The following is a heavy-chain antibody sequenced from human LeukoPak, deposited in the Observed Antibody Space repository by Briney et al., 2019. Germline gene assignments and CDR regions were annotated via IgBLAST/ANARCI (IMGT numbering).Heavy chain of an antibody. D-gene: IGHD2-2*01. J-gene: IGHJ6*02. CDR3: ATRDSRLPYCSSTSCYYYYGMDV. CDR2: IYSGGST. Sequence: GGSLRLSCAASGFTVSTNYMSWVRQAPGKGLEWVSVIYSGGSTYYADSVKGRFTISRDNSKNTLYLQMNSLRAEDTAVYYCATRDSRLPYCSSTSCYYYYGMDVWGQGTTVTVSS. V-gene: IGHV3-66*01. CDR1: GFTVSTNY.